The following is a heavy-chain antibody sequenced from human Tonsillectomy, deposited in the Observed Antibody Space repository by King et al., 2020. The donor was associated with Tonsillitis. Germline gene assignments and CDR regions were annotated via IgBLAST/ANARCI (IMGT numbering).Heavy chain of an antibody. CDR1: GYSFTSYW. CDR3: ARRRVGRSYYYGMDV. CDR2: IYPGDSDT. D-gene: IGHD1-26*01. Sequence: VQLVESGAEVKEPGESLKISCKGSGYSFTSYWIAWVRQMPGKGLEWMGIIYPGDSDTRYSPSFQGQVTFSVDKSISTAYLQWSSLKASDTAIYYCARRRVGRSYYYGMDVWGQGTTVTVFS. V-gene: IGHV5-51*01. J-gene: IGHJ6*02.